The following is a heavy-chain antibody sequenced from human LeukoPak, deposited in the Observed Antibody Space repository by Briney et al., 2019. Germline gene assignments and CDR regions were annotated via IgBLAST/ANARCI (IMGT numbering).Heavy chain of an antibody. CDR2: IYRSGSN. Sequence: PSETLSLTCTVSSGSINVYYWTWVRQPAGKGLEWIGRIYRSGSNNYNPSLKSRVSMSVDTPKNQFSLNLTSVTAADTAVYYCARGPYYFDDTGYFYWGQGTLVTVSS. CDR3: ARGPYYFDDTGYFY. J-gene: IGHJ4*02. D-gene: IGHD3-22*01. V-gene: IGHV4-4*07. CDR1: SGSINVYY.